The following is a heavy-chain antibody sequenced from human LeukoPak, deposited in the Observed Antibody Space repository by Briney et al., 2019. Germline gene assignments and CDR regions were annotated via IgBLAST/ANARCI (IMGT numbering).Heavy chain of an antibody. J-gene: IGHJ5*02. CDR2: ITQHGRNK. CDR3: VDSWAIGGSCES. V-gene: IGHV3-30*03. D-gene: IGHD2-15*01. Sequence: GGSVRVSCEASGFTFSSYCMHWVRQAPGEGLEWVAVITQHGRNKYYADYLKGRFTISRDNSKNKLYMQLNSMRTEDTAVYYCVDSWAIGGSCESWGQGTLVTVSS. CDR1: GFTFSSYC.